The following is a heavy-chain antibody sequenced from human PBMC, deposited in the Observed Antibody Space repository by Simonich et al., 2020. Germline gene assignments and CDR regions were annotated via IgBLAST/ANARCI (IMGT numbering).Heavy chain of an antibody. D-gene: IGHD3-22*01. CDR2: SMGSGGST. CDR1: GFTFSSYA. J-gene: IGHJ3*02. Sequence: GGGLVQPGGSLRLSCAASGFTFSSYAMSWVRQAPGKGLEEVSASMGSGGSTYYADSVKGRFTLSRDNSKNTLYRKMNSLRAEDTAVYYCAKDLGERITMIVVVIDAFDIWGQGTMVTVSS. V-gene: IGHV3-23*01. CDR3: AKDLGERITMIVVVIDAFDI.